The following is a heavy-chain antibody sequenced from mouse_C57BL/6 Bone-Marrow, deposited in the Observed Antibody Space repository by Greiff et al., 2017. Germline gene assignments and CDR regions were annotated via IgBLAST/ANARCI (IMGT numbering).Heavy chain of an antibody. CDR1: GYTFTSYD. D-gene: IGHD1-1*01. CDR3: AGVEFYASVGDWCFAI. Sequence: VKLQQSGPELVKPGASVKLSCKASGYTFTSYDINWVKQRPGQGLEWIGWSYPRDGSTKYNEKFKGKATLTVDTSSSTANIELHILTSEDSVVSYSAGVEFYASVGDWCFAIGGSGPTITVTS. CDR2: SYPRDGST. J-gene: IGHJ1*01. V-gene: IGHV1-85*01.